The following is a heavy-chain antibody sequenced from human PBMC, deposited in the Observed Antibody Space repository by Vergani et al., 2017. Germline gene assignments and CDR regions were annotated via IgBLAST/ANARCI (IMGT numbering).Heavy chain of an antibody. CDR2: IYSTGST. J-gene: IGHJ4*02. D-gene: IGHD3-22*01. Sequence: QVQLQESGPGLVKPSQTLSLTCTVSGGSISRGDHYWNWIRQHPGKGLEWIGYIYSTGSTHHNPSLRRRINMSVDTSKNQFSLKLNSVTAADTAMYYCARMGGYDEGDAFRIGYFDSWGPGILVTVSS. CDR1: GGSISRGDHY. V-gene: IGHV4-31*03. CDR3: ARMGGYDEGDAFRIGYFDS.